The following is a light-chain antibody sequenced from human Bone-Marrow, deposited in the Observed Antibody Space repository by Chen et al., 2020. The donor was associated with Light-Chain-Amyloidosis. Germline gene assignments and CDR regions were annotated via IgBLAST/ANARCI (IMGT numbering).Light chain of an antibody. CDR2: RDA. V-gene: IGLV3-25*03. J-gene: IGLJ2*01. CDR1: DLPTKY. CDR3: QSADSSGTYEVI. Sequence: YELTQPPSVSGSPGQTARITCSGDDLPTKYAYWYQQKPGQAPVLVIHRDAERPSGISERFSGSSSGTTATLTISGVQAEDEADYHCQSADSSGTYEVIFGGGTKLTVL.